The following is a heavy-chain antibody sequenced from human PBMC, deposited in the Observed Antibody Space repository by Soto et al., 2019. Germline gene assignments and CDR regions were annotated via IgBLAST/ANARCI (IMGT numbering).Heavy chain of an antibody. J-gene: IGHJ4*02. CDR3: ARERGSTWRPYYFDY. CDR1: CGSISSGDYY. V-gene: IGHV4-30-4*01. CDR2: IYYSGGT. Sequence: PSETLSLTCTVSCGSISSGDYYWSWIRQPPGKGLEWIGYIYYSGGTYYNPSLKSRVTISVDTSKNQFSLKLSSVTAADTAVYYCARERGSTWRPYYFDYWGQGTLVTVSS. D-gene: IGHD5-12*01.